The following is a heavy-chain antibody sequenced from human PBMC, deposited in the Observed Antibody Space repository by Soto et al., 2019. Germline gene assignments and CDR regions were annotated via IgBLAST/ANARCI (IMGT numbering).Heavy chain of an antibody. Sequence: QVQLVESGGGVVQPGRSLRLSCAASGFTFSSYGMHWVRQAPGKGLEWVAVMWNDGSNKYYADSVKGRFTISRDNSKNTVYLQMNSVRAEDTAVYYCAKEFWSGPFDYWGQGTLVTVSS. CDR2: MWNDGSNK. D-gene: IGHD3-3*01. CDR3: AKEFWSGPFDY. V-gene: IGHV3-33*06. J-gene: IGHJ4*02. CDR1: GFTFSSYG.